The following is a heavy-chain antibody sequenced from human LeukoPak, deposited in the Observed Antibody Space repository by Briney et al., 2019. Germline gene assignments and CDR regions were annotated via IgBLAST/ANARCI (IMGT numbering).Heavy chain of an antibody. CDR3: ARAEDIVVVPAAYYYYYYYGMDV. V-gene: IGHV4-34*01. D-gene: IGHD2-2*01. CDR2: INHSGST. CDR1: GGSFSGYY. Sequence: PPETLSLTCAVYGGSFSGYYWSWIRQPPGKGLEWIGEINHSGSTNYNPSLKSRVTISVDTSKNQFSLKLSSVTAADTAVYYCARAEDIVVVPAAYYYYYYYGMDVWGQGTTVTVSS. J-gene: IGHJ6*02.